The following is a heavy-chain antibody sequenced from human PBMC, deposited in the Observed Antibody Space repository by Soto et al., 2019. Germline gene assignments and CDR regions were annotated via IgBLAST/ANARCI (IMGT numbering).Heavy chain of an antibody. D-gene: IGHD6-19*01. CDR2: MNPNSGNT. CDR3: ASSGSASYLY. CDR1: GYTFTSYD. Sequence: QVQLVQSGAEVKKPGASVKVSCKASGYTFTSYDINWVRQATGQGLEWMGWMNPNSGNTGYAQKFQGRVTMTRNTSLSTAYIERCSVRTEDTAVYYCASSGSASYLYWGQGTLVTVSS. V-gene: IGHV1-8*01. J-gene: IGHJ4*02.